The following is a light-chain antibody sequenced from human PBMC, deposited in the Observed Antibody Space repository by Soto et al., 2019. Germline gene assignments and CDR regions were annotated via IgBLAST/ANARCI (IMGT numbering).Light chain of an antibody. CDR2: DVT. J-gene: IGLJ3*02. V-gene: IGLV2-14*03. CDR3: SSYASSSTWV. Sequence: QSVLTQPASVSGSPGQSITISCTGASGDIGYNYVSWYQHHPGKAPKLMIYDVTNRPSGVSSRFSGSKSGNTASLTISVLQSEDEADYYSSSYASSSTWVFGGGTKVTVL. CDR1: SGDIGYNY.